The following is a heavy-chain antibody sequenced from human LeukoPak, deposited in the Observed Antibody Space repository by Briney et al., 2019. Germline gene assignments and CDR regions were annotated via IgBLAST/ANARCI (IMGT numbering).Heavy chain of an antibody. CDR1: GFTFSSYA. D-gene: IGHD6-19*01. CDR2: ISGSGGST. V-gene: IGHV3-23*01. CDR3: AKDHSGSGWYGAFDI. J-gene: IGHJ3*02. Sequence: PGGFLRLSCAASGFTFSSYAMSRVRQAPGRGLEWASAISGSGGSTYSAASVKRRFTTARDNSKNTLYLQMNRMRAEDTAVYYCAKDHSGSGWYGAFDIWGQGTMVSVSS.